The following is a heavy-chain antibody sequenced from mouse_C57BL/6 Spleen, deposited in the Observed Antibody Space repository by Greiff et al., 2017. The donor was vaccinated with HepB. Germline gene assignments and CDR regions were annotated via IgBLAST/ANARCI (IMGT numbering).Heavy chain of an antibody. V-gene: IGHV5-4*01. J-gene: IGHJ4*01. CDR2: ISDGGSYT. CDR3: ARERELAYAMDY. D-gene: IGHD4-1*01. Sequence: EVQVVESGGGLVKPGGSLKLSCAASGFTFSSYAMSWVRQTPEKRLEWVATISDGGSYTYYPDNVKGRFTISRDNAKNNLYLQMSHLKSEDTAMYYCARERELAYAMDYWGQGTSVTVSS. CDR1: GFTFSSYA.